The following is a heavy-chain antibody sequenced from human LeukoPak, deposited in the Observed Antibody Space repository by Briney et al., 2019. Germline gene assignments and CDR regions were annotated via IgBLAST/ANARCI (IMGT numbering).Heavy chain of an antibody. J-gene: IGHJ4*02. CDR3: ARGLRGIAAAGLPFFDY. D-gene: IGHD6-13*01. Sequence: PSETLSLTCTVSGGSISSGGYYWSWIRQHPGKGLEWIGHIYYSGSSHYNPSLKSRVTISVDTSKNQFSLKLSSVTAADTAVYYCARGLRGIAAAGLPFFDYWGQGTLVTVSS. CDR2: IYYSGSS. V-gene: IGHV4-31*03. CDR1: GGSISSGGYY.